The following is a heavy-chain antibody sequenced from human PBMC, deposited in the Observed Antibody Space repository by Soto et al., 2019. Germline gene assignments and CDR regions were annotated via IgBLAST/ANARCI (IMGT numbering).Heavy chain of an antibody. CDR2: INAGNGNT. Sequence: ASLKVSCKASGYTFTGYAMHWGLQAPGQRLEWMGWINAGNGNTKYSQKFQGRVTITRDTSASTAYMELSSLRSEDTAVYYCARPLVHRSFDIWGQGTMVTVSS. CDR3: ARPLVHRSFDI. D-gene: IGHD2-8*02. CDR1: GYTFTGYA. J-gene: IGHJ3*02. V-gene: IGHV1-3*01.